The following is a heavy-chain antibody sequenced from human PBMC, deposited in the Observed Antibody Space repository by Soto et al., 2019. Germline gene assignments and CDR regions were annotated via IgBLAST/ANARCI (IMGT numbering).Heavy chain of an antibody. D-gene: IGHD3-16*01. CDR3: ARHRVGDDYDMYHYYGLDV. J-gene: IGHJ6*02. CDR2: IYYSGST. CDR1: GGFISSSGYY. Sequence: QLQLQESGPGLVKPSETLSLTCTVSGGFISSSGYYWGWIRQPPGKGLEWIGSIYYSGSTYYNPSLKSRATIPVDTSKTQFSLKLRSVTAADTAVYYCARHRVGDDYDMYHYYGLDVWGQGTTVTVSS. V-gene: IGHV4-39*01.